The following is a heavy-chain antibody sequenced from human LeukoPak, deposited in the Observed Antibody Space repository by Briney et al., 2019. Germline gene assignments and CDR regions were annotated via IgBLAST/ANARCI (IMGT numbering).Heavy chain of an antibody. J-gene: IGHJ4*02. D-gene: IGHD3-10*01. V-gene: IGHV3-23*01. CDR2: ISGSGGST. CDR1: GFTFSNAW. Sequence: GGSLRLSCAASGFTFSNAWMSWVRQAPGQGLEWVSAISGSGGSTYYADSVKGRFTISRDNSKNTLYLQMNSLRAEDTAVYYCAKGSMVGVLCCFDYWGQGTLVTVSS. CDR3: AKGSMVGVLCCFDY.